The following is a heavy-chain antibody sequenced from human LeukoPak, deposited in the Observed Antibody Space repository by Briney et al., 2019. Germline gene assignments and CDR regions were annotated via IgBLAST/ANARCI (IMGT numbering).Heavy chain of an antibody. V-gene: IGHV1-2*02. CDR2: INPNSGGT. Sequence: ASVKVSCKASGYTFTGYYMHWVRQAPGQGLEWMGWINPNSGGTNYAQKFQGRVTMTRDTSISTAYMELSRLRSDDTAVYYCARDPRFGELWLHWFDPWGQGTLVTVSS. J-gene: IGHJ5*02. D-gene: IGHD3-10*01. CDR1: GYTFTGYY. CDR3: ARDPRFGELWLHWFDP.